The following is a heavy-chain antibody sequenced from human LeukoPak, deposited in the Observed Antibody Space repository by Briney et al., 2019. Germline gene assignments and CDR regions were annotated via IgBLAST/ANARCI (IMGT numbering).Heavy chain of an antibody. J-gene: IGHJ6*03. Sequence: GGPLRLSCAASGSTVSSNYMSWVRQAPGKGLEWVSVIYSGGSTYYADSVKGRFTISRDNSKNTLYLQMNSLRAEDTAVYYCARTPYCSSTSCYIDDYMDVWGKGTTVTVSS. CDR3: ARTPYCSSTSCYIDDYMDV. CDR1: GSTVSSNY. CDR2: IYSGGST. V-gene: IGHV3-53*01. D-gene: IGHD2-2*02.